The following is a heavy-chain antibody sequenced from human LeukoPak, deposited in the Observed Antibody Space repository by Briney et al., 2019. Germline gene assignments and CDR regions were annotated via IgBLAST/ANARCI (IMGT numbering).Heavy chain of an antibody. D-gene: IGHD3-22*01. Sequence: SETLSLTCTVSGGFISSYYGSWIRQPPGKGLEWIGYIYYSGSTNYNPSLKSRVTISVETSKNQFSLKLSSVTAADTAVYYCARVTGYMIEDYFDYWGQGTLVTVSS. V-gene: IGHV4-59*01. CDR1: GGFISSYY. J-gene: IGHJ4*02. CDR2: IYYSGST. CDR3: ARVTGYMIEDYFDY.